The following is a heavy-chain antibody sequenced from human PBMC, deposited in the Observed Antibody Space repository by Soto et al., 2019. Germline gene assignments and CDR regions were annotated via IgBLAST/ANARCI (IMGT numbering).Heavy chain of an antibody. CDR2: VSYDGSYT. D-gene: IGHD6-6*01. J-gene: IGHJ4*02. CDR3: AKEMYPRTVLDSSSPWGDY. Sequence: QVQLVESGGGVAQPGRSLRLSCAVSGFTFSDYGMHWVRQAPGKGLEWVAVVSYDGSYTYYADSVKGRFTVSRDLSGNTLFLQMNSLRLEDTAVYFCAKEMYPRTVLDSSSPWGDYWGQGTLVAVSS. CDR1: GFTFSDYG. V-gene: IGHV3-30*18.